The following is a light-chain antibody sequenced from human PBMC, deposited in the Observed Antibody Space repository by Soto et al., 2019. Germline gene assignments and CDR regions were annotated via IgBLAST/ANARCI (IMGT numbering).Light chain of an antibody. CDR3: NSYTTLSNRV. J-gene: IGLJ1*01. V-gene: IGLV2-14*01. CDR1: SSDIGAYNY. Sequence: ALTQPASVSGSPGQSITISCTGTSSDIGAYNYVSWYQQHPGKAPKLLIYEVTNRPSGVSDRFSGSKSGNTASLTISGLQAEDEANYYCNSYTTLSNRVFGTGTKVTVL. CDR2: EVT.